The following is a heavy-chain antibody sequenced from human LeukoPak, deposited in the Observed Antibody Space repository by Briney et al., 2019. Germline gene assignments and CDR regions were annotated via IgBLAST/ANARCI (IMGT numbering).Heavy chain of an antibody. J-gene: IGHJ5*02. V-gene: IGHV4-4*07. Sequence: SETLSLTCTVSGGSISSYYWSWIRQPAGKGLEWIGRIYTSGSTNYNPSLKSRVTISVDTSKNQFSLKLSSVTAADTAVYYCARVPYYYDSSGYYCSWFDPWGQGTLVTVSS. CDR3: ARVPYYYDSSGYYCSWFDP. CDR2: IYTSGST. CDR1: GGSISSYY. D-gene: IGHD3-22*01.